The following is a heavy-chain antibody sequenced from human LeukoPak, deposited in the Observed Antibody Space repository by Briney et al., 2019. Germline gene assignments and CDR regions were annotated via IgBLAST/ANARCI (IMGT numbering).Heavy chain of an antibody. J-gene: IGHJ4*01. CDR1: GGSFSGYY. Sequence: PSDTLSLTCAVHGGSFSGYYWSWIRQPPGKGLEWIGEINHSGSTNYNPSLKSRGTISADTTKNTFSLNLSSVTAAATVANYYARYVYFAYEYWGHGNLVTVSS. D-gene: IGHD2/OR15-2a*01. CDR3: ARYVYFAYEY. CDR2: INHSGST. V-gene: IGHV4-34*01.